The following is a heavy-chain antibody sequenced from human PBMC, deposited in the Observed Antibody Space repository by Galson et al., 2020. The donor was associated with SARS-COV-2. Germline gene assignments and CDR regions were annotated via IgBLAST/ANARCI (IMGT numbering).Heavy chain of an antibody. CDR3: VRDTGLGGVRDY. CDR1: GFTFSDYY. V-gene: IGHV3-11*04. CDR2: ITSMGRSI. D-gene: IGHD2-8*02. Sequence: NSGGSLRLSCAPSGFTFSDYYMSWIRQAPEKGPEWVSYITSMGRSIYYVHSVKGRFTIPRDNAKHSLYLQMNSLRIEDAAVYYCVRDTGLGGVRDYWGQGTLVTVSS. J-gene: IGHJ4*02.